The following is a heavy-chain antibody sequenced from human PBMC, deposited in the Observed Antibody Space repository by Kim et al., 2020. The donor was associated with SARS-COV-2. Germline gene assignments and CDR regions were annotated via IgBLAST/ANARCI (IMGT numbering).Heavy chain of an antibody. CDR1: GFTFSSYA. J-gene: IGHJ1*01. Sequence: GGSLRLSCAASGFTFSSYAMSWVRQAPGKGLEWVSGISDSGNTHYADSVKGRFTISRDNSKNTLYLQMNSLRAEDTAVYYCAPGTLPEYFQHWGQGTLVTVSS. CDR2: ISDSGNT. CDR3: APGTLPEYFQH. V-gene: IGHV3-23*01. D-gene: IGHD3-10*01.